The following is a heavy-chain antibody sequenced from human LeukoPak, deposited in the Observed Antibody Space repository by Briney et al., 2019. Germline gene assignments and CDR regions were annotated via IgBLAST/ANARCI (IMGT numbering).Heavy chain of an antibody. V-gene: IGHV3-30*18. Sequence: LPGRSLRLSCAASGFTFNTYRMNWLRQAPGKGREWVAVHSYDDGGNKYYADSVKGRFTISRDNSKNTLYLQMNSLRAEDTAVYYCAKALTDYTSYCSYGMDVWGQGTTVTVSS. D-gene: IGHD5-12*01. J-gene: IGHJ6*02. CDR3: AKALTDYTSYCSYGMDV. CDR2: HSYDDGGNK. CDR1: GFTFNTYR.